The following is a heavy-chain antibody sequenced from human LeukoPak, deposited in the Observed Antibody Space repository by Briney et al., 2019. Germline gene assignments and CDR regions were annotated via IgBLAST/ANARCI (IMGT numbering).Heavy chain of an antibody. CDR1: GFPFGSYV. CDR2: INHNAEMI. Sequence: GSLRLSCEGSGFPFGSYVMSWVRPAPGKGLEWIAYINHNAEMIFYPDFVKGRFTISRDDPKKSLYLQMNALRYEDTAIYYCARDHDWAFDLWGQGTLVTVSS. CDR3: ARDHDWAFDL. D-gene: IGHD3-9*01. J-gene: IGHJ4*02. V-gene: IGHV3-48*02.